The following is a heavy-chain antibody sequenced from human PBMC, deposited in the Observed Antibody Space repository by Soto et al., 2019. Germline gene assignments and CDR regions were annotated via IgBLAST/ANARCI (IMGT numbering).Heavy chain of an antibody. Sequence: GESLKISCAASGFTFSSYAMSWVRQAPGKGLEWVSAISGSGGSTYYADSVKGRFTISRDNSKNTLYLQMNSLRAEDTAVYYCAGKIDAFDIWGQGTMVTVSS. J-gene: IGHJ3*02. CDR1: GFTFSSYA. CDR3: AGKIDAFDI. CDR2: ISGSGGST. D-gene: IGHD1-26*01. V-gene: IGHV3-23*01.